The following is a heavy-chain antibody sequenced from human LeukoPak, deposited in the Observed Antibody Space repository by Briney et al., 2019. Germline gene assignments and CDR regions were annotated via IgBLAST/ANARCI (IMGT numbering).Heavy chain of an antibody. D-gene: IGHD6-19*01. Sequence: SETLSLTCTVSGGSISSYYWSWIRQPAGKGLEWIGSIYHSGSTYYNPSLKSRVTISVDTSKNQFSLKLSSVTAADTAVYYCARYKSVAGYYFDYWGQGTLVTVSS. CDR1: GGSISSYY. CDR3: ARYKSVAGYYFDY. J-gene: IGHJ4*02. V-gene: IGHV4-59*10. CDR2: IYHSGST.